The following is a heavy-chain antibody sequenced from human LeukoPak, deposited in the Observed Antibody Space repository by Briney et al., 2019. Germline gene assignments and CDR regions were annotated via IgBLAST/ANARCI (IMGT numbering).Heavy chain of an antibody. CDR2: IYPGDSDT. Sequence: GESLKISCKGSGYSFTNYWIGWVRQMPGKGLEWMGIIYPGDSDTRYSPSFQGQVTISADKSISTAYLQWSSLKASDTAMYYCARHYYGSGSYPGAFDYWGQGTLVTVSS. D-gene: IGHD3-10*01. J-gene: IGHJ4*02. V-gene: IGHV5-51*01. CDR3: ARHYYGSGSYPGAFDY. CDR1: GYSFTNYW.